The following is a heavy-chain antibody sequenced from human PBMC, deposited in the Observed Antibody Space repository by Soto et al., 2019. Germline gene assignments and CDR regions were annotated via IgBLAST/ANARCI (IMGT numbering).Heavy chain of an antibody. CDR3: AHSWYCSGGSCYYTYYFDY. CDR2: IYWDDDK. Sequence: QITLKESGPTLVKPTQTLTLTCTFSGFSLSTSGVGVGWIRQPPGKALEWLALIYWDDDKRYSPSLKSRLTSTKDNXXNXVXXTMTNMHPVDTATSYCAHSWYCSGGSCYYTYYFDYWGQGTLVTVSS. CDR1: GFSLSTSGVG. J-gene: IGHJ4*02. V-gene: IGHV2-5*02. D-gene: IGHD2-15*01.